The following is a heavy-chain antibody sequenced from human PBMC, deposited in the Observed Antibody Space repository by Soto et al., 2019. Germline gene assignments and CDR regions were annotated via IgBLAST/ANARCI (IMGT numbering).Heavy chain of an antibody. CDR1: GFPFTSSA. V-gene: IGHV1-58*01. CDR3: ARDRGLVGAPGFRTYDAFDI. CDR2: IVVGSGNT. J-gene: IGHJ3*02. D-gene: IGHD1-26*01. Sequence: GASVQVSCKASGFPFTSSAVQLVRQARGQRLEWIGWIVVGSGNTNYAQKFQERVTITRDISTSTAYMELSSLRSEDTAVYYCARDRGLVGAPGFRTYDAFDIWGQGTMVTVSS.